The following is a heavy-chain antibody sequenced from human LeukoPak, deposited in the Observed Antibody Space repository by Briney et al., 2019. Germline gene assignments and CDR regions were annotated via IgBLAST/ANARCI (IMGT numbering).Heavy chain of an antibody. CDR1: GFTFSSYW. D-gene: IGHD3-10*01. V-gene: IGHV3-7*01. Sequence: GGSLRLSCAASGFTFSSYWMSWVRQAPGKGLEWVASIKQDGSEKYYVDSVKGRFTISRDNAKNSLYLQMNSLRAEDTAVYYCARVTRYYYGSGSYPTYNWFDPWGQGTLVTVSS. CDR3: ARVTRYYYGSGSYPTYNWFDP. CDR2: IKQDGSEK. J-gene: IGHJ5*02.